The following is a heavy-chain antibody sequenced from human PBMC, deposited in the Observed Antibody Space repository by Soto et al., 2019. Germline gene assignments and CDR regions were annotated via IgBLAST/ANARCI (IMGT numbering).Heavy chain of an antibody. V-gene: IGHV4-4*07. J-gene: IGHJ4*02. Sequence: SETLSLTCSVSGGSLSKYYWSWIRQPAGKGLEWIGRISTSGHVVSKVSLRSRLTMSVDMSNNHFSLKLTSVTAADTAVYYCARDNNDFWSPYPLAFDYWGQGALVTVSS. D-gene: IGHD3-3*01. CDR1: GGSLSKYY. CDR3: ARDNNDFWSPYPLAFDY. CDR2: ISTSGHV.